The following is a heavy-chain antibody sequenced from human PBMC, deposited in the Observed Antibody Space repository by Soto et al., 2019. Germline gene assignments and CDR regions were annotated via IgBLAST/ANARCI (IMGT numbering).Heavy chain of an antibody. V-gene: IGHV3-21*01. CDR2: VTSSSSSM. CDR1: GFTFSNYI. J-gene: IGHJ4*02. D-gene: IGHD3-22*01. CDR3: AREADFASSGYVLDY. Sequence: GGSLRLSCAASGFTFSNYIINWVRQAPGKGLEWVSSVTSSSSSMFYADSVKGRFTISRDDAKDSLFLQMNSLRADDTAVYYCAREADFASSGYVLDYWGQGTLVTVSS.